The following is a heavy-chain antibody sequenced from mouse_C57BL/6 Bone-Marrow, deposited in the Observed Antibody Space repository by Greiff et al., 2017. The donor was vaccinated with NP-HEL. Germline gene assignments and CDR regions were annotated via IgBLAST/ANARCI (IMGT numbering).Heavy chain of an antibody. CDR2: IYPRSGNT. CDR1: GYTFTSYG. D-gene: IGHD2-2*01. Sequence: VQLQQSGAELARPGASVKLSCKASGYTFTSYGISWVKQRTGQGLEWIGEIYPRSGNTYYNEKFKGKATLTADKSSSTAYMELRSRTSEDSAVFFYSRSAPIYDGYDDYGGQGTTLTVSS. J-gene: IGHJ2*01. V-gene: IGHV1-81*01. CDR3: SRSAPIYDGYDDY.